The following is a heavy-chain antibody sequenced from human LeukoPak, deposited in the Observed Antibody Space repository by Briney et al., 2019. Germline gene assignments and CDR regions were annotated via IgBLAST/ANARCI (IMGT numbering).Heavy chain of an antibody. V-gene: IGHV3-23*01. J-gene: IGHJ4*02. CDR2: ISGSGGST. CDR3: AKDLRWNNDYGVSWDY. CDR1: GFTFSSYA. Sequence: PGGSLRLSCAASGFTFSSYAMSWVRQAPGKGLEWVSAISGSGGSTYYADSVKGRFTISRDNSKNTLYLQMNSLRAEDTAVYYCAKDLRWNNDYGVSWDYWGQGTLVTVSS. D-gene: IGHD4-17*01.